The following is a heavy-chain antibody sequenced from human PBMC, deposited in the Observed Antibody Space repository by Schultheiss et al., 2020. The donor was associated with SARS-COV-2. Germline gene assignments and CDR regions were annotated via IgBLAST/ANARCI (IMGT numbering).Heavy chain of an antibody. CDR1: GFIFTNHA. Sequence: GGSLRLSCAASGFIFTNHALSWLRQAPGKGLEWVASIKQDGSATYYVDSVKGRFTISRDNAKNSLYLRMNSLRAEDTAVYYCARDLAPSIWGQGTLVTVSS. J-gene: IGHJ4*02. D-gene: IGHD2/OR15-2a*01. CDR3: ARDLAPSI. CDR2: IKQDGSAT. V-gene: IGHV3-7*01.